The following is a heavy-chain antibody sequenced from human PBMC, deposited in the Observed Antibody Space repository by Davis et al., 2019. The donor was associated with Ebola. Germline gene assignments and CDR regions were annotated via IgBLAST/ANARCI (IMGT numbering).Heavy chain of an antibody. Sequence: MPSETLSLTCAVYGGSFSGYYWSWIRQPPGKGLEWIGEINHSGSTNYNPPLKSRVTISVDTSKNQFSLKLSSVTAADTAVYYCARLRGYCSSTSCYYYYDMDVWGQGTTVTVSS. CDR3: ARLRGYCSSTSCYYYYDMDV. CDR1: GGSFSGYY. V-gene: IGHV4-34*01. J-gene: IGHJ6*02. CDR2: INHSGST. D-gene: IGHD2-2*01.